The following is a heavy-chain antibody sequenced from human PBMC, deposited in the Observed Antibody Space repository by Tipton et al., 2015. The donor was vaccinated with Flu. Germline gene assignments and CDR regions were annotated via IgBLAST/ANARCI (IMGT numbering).Heavy chain of an antibody. Sequence: TLSLTCAVYGGSFSGYYWSWIRQPPGKGLEWIGEINHSGSTNYNPSLKSRVTISVDTSKNQFSLKLSSVTAADTAVYYCARGGGKGYCSSTSCYRVYYYYMDVWGKGTTVTVSS. CDR3: ARGGGKGYCSSTSCYRVYYYYMDV. CDR1: GGSFSGYY. CDR2: INHSGST. D-gene: IGHD2-2*01. V-gene: IGHV4-34*01. J-gene: IGHJ6*03.